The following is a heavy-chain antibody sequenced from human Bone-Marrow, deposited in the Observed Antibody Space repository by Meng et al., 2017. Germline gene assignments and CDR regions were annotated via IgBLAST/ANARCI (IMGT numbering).Heavy chain of an antibody. V-gene: IGHV1-18*01. CDR3: ARANREGYSSSWSWLGYYYYGMDV. Sequence: ASVKVSCKASGYTFTSYGISWVRQAPGQGLEWMGWISAYNGNTNYAQKLQGRVTMTTDTSTSTAYMELRSLRSEDTAVYYCARANREGYSSSWSWLGYYYYGMDVWGQGTTVTVSS. CDR1: GYTFTSYG. J-gene: IGHJ6*02. D-gene: IGHD6-13*01. CDR2: ISAYNGNT.